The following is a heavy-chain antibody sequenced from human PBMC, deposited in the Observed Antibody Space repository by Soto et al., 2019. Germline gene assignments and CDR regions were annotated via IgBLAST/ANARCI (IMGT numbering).Heavy chain of an antibody. CDR3: ARGRRQQLVAYYYYGMDV. CDR1: GYTFTSYD. CDR2: MNPNSGNT. Sequence: QVQLVQSGAEVKKPGASVKVSCKASGYTFTSYDINWVRQATGQGLEWMGWMNPNSGNTGYAQKFQGRVTMTRNTTISTAYMEQGSLRSEDTAVYYCARGRRQQLVAYYYYGMDVWGQGTTVNVSS. D-gene: IGHD6-13*01. V-gene: IGHV1-8*01. J-gene: IGHJ6*02.